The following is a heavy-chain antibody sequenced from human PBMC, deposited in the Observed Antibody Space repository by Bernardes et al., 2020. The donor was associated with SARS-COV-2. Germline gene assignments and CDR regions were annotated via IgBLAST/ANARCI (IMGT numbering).Heavy chain of an antibody. D-gene: IGHD3-16*01. J-gene: IGHJ4*02. CDR3: VKDPEPIWVGGYFDY. Sequence: GGSLRLSCSASGFTFSSYAMHWVRQAPGTGLEYVSAISSNGGSPYYADSVKGRFTISRDNSKNTLYLQMSSLRAEDTAVYYCVKDPEPIWVGGYFDYWGQGTLVTVSS. CDR2: ISSNGGSP. CDR1: GFTFSSYA. V-gene: IGHV3-64D*08.